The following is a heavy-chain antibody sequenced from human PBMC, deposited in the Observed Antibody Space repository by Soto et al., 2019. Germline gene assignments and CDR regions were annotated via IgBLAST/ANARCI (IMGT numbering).Heavy chain of an antibody. J-gene: IGHJ4*02. V-gene: IGHV1-46*01. CDR2: VNPSGGHT. Sequence: QVQLMQSGAEVTKPGASVKVSCKASGDTFTDYYIHWVRQAPGQGLEWMGTVNPSGGHTTYAQHFLGRVTMTRDTSTSTLYMELTSLTSDDTAVYYCARGGHVVVVTAALDYWGQGTLVTGSS. CDR3: ARGGHVVVVTAALDY. D-gene: IGHD2-21*02. CDR1: GDTFTDYY.